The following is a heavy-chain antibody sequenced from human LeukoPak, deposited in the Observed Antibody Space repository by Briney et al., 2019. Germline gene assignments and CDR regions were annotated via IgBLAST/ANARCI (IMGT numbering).Heavy chain of an antibody. J-gene: IGHJ4*02. V-gene: IGHV3-7*01. CDR2: IKEDGSQI. CDR1: GFTFSSYR. Sequence: GGSLRLSCAASGFTFSSYRMAWVRQAPGKGLEWVAYIKEDGSQIFYVDSVKGRFTISRDNAKNSLYLQMNSLRAEDTAVYYCAAWDHSEYGSFSTKFDYWGKGTMVTV. CDR3: AAWDHSEYGSFSTKFDY. D-gene: IGHD4-17*01.